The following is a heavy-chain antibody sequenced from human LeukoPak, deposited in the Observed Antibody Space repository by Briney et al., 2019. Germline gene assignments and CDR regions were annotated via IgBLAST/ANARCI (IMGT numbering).Heavy chain of an antibody. J-gene: IGHJ4*02. CDR2: IWYDGSIK. D-gene: IGHD3-10*01. CDR1: GFTFSTYG. V-gene: IGHV3-33*01. CDR3: ARAVGPYDY. Sequence: PGGSLRLSCAASGFTFSTYGMHWVRQAPGKGLEWVSVIWYDGSIKYYADSVKDRFTISRDNSKNTLHLQMNSLRAEDTGVYYCARAVGPYDYWGQGTLVTVSS.